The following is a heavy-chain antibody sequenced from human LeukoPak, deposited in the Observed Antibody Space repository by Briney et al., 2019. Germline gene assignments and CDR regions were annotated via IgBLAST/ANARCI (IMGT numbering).Heavy chain of an antibody. CDR3: ARVAAAGSPSFDY. CDR1: GFTFSSYS. D-gene: IGHD6-13*01. J-gene: IGHJ4*02. V-gene: IGHV3-21*01. CDR2: ISSSSSYI. Sequence: PGGSLRLSCAASGFTFSSYSMNWVRQAPGKGLAWVSSISSSSSYIYYADSVKGRFTISRDNAKNSLYLQMNSLRAEHTAVYYCARVAAAGSPSFDYWGQGTLVTVSS.